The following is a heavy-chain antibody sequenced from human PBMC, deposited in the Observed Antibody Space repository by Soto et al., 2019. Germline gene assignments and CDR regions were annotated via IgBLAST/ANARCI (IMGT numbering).Heavy chain of an antibody. CDR3: ARQYSSGWYDLAYYYYGMDV. D-gene: IGHD6-19*01. CDR2: IYPGDSDT. Sequence: PGESLKISCTGSGYSFTSYWIGWVRQMTGKCLEWMGIIYPGDSDTRYSPSFQGQVAISADKSISTAYLQWSSLKASDTAMYYCARQYSSGWYDLAYYYYGMDVWGQGTTVTVSS. J-gene: IGHJ6*02. CDR1: GYSFTSYW. V-gene: IGHV5-51*01.